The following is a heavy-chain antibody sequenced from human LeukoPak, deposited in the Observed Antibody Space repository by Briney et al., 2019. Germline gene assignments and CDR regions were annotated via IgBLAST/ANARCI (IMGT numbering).Heavy chain of an antibody. CDR1: GFTFSSYE. V-gene: IGHV3-48*03. CDR3: ARVLGYSSSCDY. D-gene: IGHD6-13*01. J-gene: IGHJ4*02. Sequence: GGSLRLSCAASGFTFSSYEMNWVRQAPGKGLEWVSYISSSGSTIYYADSVKGRFTISRDNAKNSLYLQMNSLRAEDTAVYYCARVLGYSSSCDYWGQGTLVTVSS. CDR2: ISSSGSTI.